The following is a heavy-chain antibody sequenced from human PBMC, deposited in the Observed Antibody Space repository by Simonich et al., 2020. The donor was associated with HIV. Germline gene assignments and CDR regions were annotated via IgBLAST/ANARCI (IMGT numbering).Heavy chain of an antibody. J-gene: IGHJ4*02. CDR2: INDSGST. D-gene: IGHD6-13*01. CDR1: GGSFSGYY. V-gene: IGHV4-34*01. CDR3: ARGPYGVRGSNWWGGCFDY. Sequence: QVQLQQWGAALLKPSETLSLTCAVYGGSFSGYYWSWIRQSQGKGLEWIGEINDSGSTNYNASLKGRVTISVDTSKNQFSLKLSSVTAADTAVYYCARGPYGVRGSNWWGGCFDYWGQGTLVTVSS.